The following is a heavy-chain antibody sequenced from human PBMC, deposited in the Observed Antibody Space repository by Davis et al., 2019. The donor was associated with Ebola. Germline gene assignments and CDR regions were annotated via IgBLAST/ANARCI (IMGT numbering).Heavy chain of an antibody. D-gene: IGHD5-18*01. J-gene: IGHJ4*02. Sequence: PAGSLRLSCAASGFSFSGYNMHWVRQAPGKGLEWVGFIRFDGSRQYYADSVKGRFTISRDNSKNTLYLQMNSLRAEDTAVYYCANRNPLMHTTMVIVWGQGTLVTVSS. CDR3: ANRNPLMHTTMVIV. CDR1: GFSFSGYN. CDR2: IRFDGSRQ. V-gene: IGHV3-30*02.